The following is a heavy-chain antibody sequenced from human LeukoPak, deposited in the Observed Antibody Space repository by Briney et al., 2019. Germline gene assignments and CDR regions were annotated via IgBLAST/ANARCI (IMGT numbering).Heavy chain of an antibody. D-gene: IGHD3-16*02. CDR3: ARSWGSYRALDY. V-gene: IGHV4-39*01. J-gene: IGHJ4*02. CDR1: GGSISSSSYY. CDR2: IYYSGST. Sequence: SETLSLTCTVSGGSISSSSYYWGWIRQPPGKGLEWIGSIYYSGSTYYNPSLKSRVTISVDTSKNQFSLKLSSVTAADTAVYYCARSWGSYRALDYWGQGTLVTVSS.